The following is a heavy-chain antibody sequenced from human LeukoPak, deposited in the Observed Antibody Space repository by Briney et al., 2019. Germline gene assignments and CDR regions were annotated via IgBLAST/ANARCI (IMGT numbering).Heavy chain of an antibody. CDR1: GFTVSSTY. J-gene: IGHJ1*01. CDR2: IYPGGIT. Sequence: GGSLRLSCAASGFTVSSTYVSWVRQAPGKGLEWVSVIYPGGITYYADSVKGRFTVSRDNAKNTVSLQMNSLRAEDTGVYYCARAPSEIGGYYPEYFRHWGQGTLVIVSS. D-gene: IGHD3-22*01. CDR3: ARAPSEIGGYYPEYFRH. V-gene: IGHV3-53*01.